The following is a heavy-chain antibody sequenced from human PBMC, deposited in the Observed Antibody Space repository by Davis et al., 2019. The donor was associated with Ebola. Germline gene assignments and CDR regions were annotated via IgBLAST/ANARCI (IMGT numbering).Heavy chain of an antibody. CDR3: AKGLVGAFDY. D-gene: IGHD1-26*01. CDR1: GFTFSSYE. CDR2: ISYDGSNK. V-gene: IGHV3-30*18. J-gene: IGHJ4*02. Sequence: GGSLRLSCAASGFTFSSYEMNWVRQAPGKGLEWVAVISYDGSNKYYADSVKGRFTISRDNSKNTLYLQMNSLRAEDTAVYYCAKGLVGAFDYWGQGTLVTVSS.